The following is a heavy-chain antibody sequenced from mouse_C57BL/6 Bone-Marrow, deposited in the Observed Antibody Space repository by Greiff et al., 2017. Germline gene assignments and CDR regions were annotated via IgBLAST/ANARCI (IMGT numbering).Heavy chain of an antibody. J-gene: IGHJ3*01. V-gene: IGHV1-9*01. CDR2: ILPGSGST. Sequence: VQRVESGAELMKPGASVKLSCKATGYTFTGYWIEWVKQRPGHGLEWIGEILPGSGSTNYNEKFKGKATFTADTSSNTAYMQLSSLTTEDSAIYYCARAAVYYGSSSWFAYWGQGTLVTVSA. D-gene: IGHD1-1*01. CDR3: ARAAVYYGSSSWFAY. CDR1: GYTFTGYW.